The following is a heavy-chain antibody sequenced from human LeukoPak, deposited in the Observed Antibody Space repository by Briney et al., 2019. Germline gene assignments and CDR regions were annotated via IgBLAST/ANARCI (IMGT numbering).Heavy chain of an antibody. Sequence: EWMVWISAYNGNTNYAQKLQGRVTMTTDTSTSTAYMELRRLRSDDTAVYYCASGPRGRGYWGQGTLVTVSS. V-gene: IGHV1-18*01. CDR2: ISAYNGNT. CDR3: ASGPRGRGY. D-gene: IGHD3-10*01. J-gene: IGHJ4*02.